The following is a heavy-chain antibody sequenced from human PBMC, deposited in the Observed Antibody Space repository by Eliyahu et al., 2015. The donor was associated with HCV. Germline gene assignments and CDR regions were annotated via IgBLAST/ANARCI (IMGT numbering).Heavy chain of an antibody. CDR3: ARVSGYYRLGHYYYSQGMDV. CDR1: GGSFRGYY. V-gene: IGHV4-34*01. Sequence: QVQLQQWGAGLLKPSETLSHTCAVYGGSFRGYYWSWIRQPPGKGLEWXGEINDDGSTNYNPSLKGRVILSVDTSKNQFSLKLSSVTAADTAVYYCARVSGYYRLGHYYYSQGMDVWGQGTTVTVSS. D-gene: IGHD2/OR15-2a*01. J-gene: IGHJ6*02. CDR2: INDDGST.